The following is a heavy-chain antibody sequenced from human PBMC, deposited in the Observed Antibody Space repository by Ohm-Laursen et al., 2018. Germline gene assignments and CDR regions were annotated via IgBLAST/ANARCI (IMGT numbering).Heavy chain of an antibody. CDR3: ARRPSNPDAFDI. CDR1: GGSISSSSYY. CDR2: IYYSGST. V-gene: IGHV4-39*01. D-gene: IGHD1-14*01. J-gene: IGHJ3*02. Sequence: GTLSLTCSVSGGSISSSSYYWGWIRQPPGKGLEWIGSIYYSGSTYYNPSLKSRFTISVDTSKKQFSLKLNSVTAADTALYYCARRPSNPDAFDIWGQGTMVTVSS.